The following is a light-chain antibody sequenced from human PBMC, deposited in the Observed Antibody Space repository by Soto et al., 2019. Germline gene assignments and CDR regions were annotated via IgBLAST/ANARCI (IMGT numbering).Light chain of an antibody. V-gene: IGKV1-5*03. CDR3: QHYNSFPWT. CDR1: QSIINW. J-gene: IGKJ1*01. CDR2: KAS. Sequence: DIQMTQSPSALSASVGDRVTITRRASQSIINWLGWYQQKPGKAPKLLIYKASSLESGVPSRFSGSGSGTDFTLTINRLQPDDFATYYCQHYNSFPWTFGQGTNVDI.